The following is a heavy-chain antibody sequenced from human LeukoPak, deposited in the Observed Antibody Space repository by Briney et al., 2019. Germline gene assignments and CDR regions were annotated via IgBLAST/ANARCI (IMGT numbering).Heavy chain of an antibody. CDR2: FDPEDGET. V-gene: IGHV1-24*01. Sequence: ASVKVSCKVSGYTLTELSMHWVRQAPGKGLEWMGGFDPEDGETIYAQKFQGRVTMTEDTSTDTAYMELSSLRSEDTAVYYCANSTMGRFYFDYWGQGTLVTVSS. CDR1: GYTLTELS. CDR3: ANSTMGRFYFDY. J-gene: IGHJ4*02. D-gene: IGHD3-10*01.